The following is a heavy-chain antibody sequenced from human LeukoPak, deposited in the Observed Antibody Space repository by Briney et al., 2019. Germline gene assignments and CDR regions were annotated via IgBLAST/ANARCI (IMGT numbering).Heavy chain of an antibody. V-gene: IGHV3-33*06. Sequence: GRSLRLSCAASGFTFSSYGMHWVRQAPGKGLEWVAVIWYDGSNKYYADSVKGRFTISRDNSKNTLYLQMNSLRAEDTAVCYCAKGKGIAVGHFSFDYWGQGTLVTVSS. D-gene: IGHD6-19*01. CDR2: IWYDGSNK. CDR1: GFTFSSYG. CDR3: AKGKGIAVGHFSFDY. J-gene: IGHJ4*02.